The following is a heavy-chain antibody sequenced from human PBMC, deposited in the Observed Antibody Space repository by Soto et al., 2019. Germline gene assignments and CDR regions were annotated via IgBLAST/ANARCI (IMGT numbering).Heavy chain of an antibody. CDR1: GGSISSSSYY. D-gene: IGHD2-2*01. CDR3: ARREDIVVVPAGPPVAYDFWSGRRKHYYFDY. J-gene: IGHJ4*02. CDR2: IYYSGST. Sequence: SETLSLTCTVSGGSISSSSYYWGWIRQPPGKGLEWIGSIYYSGSTYYNPSLKSRVTISVDTSKNQFSLKLSSVTAADTAVYYCARREDIVVVPAGPPVAYDFWSGRRKHYYFDYWGQGTLVTVSS. V-gene: IGHV4-39*01.